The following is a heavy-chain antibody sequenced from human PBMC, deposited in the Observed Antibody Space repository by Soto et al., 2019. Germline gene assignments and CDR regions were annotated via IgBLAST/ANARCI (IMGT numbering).Heavy chain of an antibody. Sequence: GGSLRLSCAPSGFTFSSYGMHWVRQAPGKGLEWVAVISYDGSNKYYADSVKGRFTISRDNSKNTLYLQMNSLRAEDTAVYSCAREGGTAAAGGMDVWGQGTTVTVS. CDR2: ISYDGSNK. V-gene: IGHV3-30*03. J-gene: IGHJ6*02. CDR3: AREGGTAAAGGMDV. D-gene: IGHD6-13*01. CDR1: GFTFSSYG.